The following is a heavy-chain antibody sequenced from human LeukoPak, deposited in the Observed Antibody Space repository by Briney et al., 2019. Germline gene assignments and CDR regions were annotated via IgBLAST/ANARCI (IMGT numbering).Heavy chain of an antibody. CDR3: ARSIMTTVVPYYFDY. CDR1: GGSIGSYY. J-gene: IGHJ4*02. V-gene: IGHV4-59*01. CDR2: IYYSGST. D-gene: IGHD4-23*01. Sequence: SETLSLTCTVSGGSIGSYYWSWIRQPPGKGLEWIGYIYYSGSTNYNPSLKSRVTISVDTSKNQFSLKLSSVTAADTAVYYCARSIMTTVVPYYFDYWGQGTLVTVSS.